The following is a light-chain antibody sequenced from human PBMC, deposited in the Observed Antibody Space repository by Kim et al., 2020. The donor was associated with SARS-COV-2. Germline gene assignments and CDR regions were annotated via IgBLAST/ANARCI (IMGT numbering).Light chain of an antibody. J-gene: IGKJ4*01. CDR1: QSISSY. CDR3: QQSYSTPLT. V-gene: IGKV1-39*01. CDR2: AAS. Sequence: DIQMTQSPSSLSASVGDRVTITCRASQSISSYLYWYQQKPGKAPKLLIYAASSLQSGVPSRFSGSGSGTDFTLTISSLQPEDFATYYCQQSYSTPLTFGGGTKV.